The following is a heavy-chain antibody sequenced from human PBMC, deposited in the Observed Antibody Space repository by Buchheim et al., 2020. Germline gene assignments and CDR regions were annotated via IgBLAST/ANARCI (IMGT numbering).Heavy chain of an antibody. V-gene: IGHV3-23*01. J-gene: IGHJ4*02. CDR1: GFTFSNYA. D-gene: IGHD6-19*01. CDR2: IVGSGGRT. CDR3: AKGAVAGTGWVDY. Sequence: EVQLLESGGGLVQPGGSLRLSCTASGFTFSNYAMGWVRQAPGKGLEWVSDIVGSGGRTDYADSVKGRFTISRDNSKNTLYLQMNNLRVEDTAVYYCAKGAVAGTGWVDYWGQGTL.